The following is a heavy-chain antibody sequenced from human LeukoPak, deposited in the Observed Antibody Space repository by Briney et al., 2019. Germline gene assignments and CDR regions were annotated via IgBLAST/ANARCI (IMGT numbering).Heavy chain of an antibody. CDR3: ARDQCSSGWHFDY. D-gene: IGHD6-19*01. V-gene: IGHV3-33*01. Sequence: GGSLRLSCAASGFTFSSYGMHWVRQAPGKGLEWVAVIWYDGSNKYYADSVKGRFTISRDNSKNTLYLQMNSLRAEDTAVYYCARDQCSSGWHFDYWGQGTLVTVSS. CDR2: IWYDGSNK. CDR1: GFTFSSYG. J-gene: IGHJ4*02.